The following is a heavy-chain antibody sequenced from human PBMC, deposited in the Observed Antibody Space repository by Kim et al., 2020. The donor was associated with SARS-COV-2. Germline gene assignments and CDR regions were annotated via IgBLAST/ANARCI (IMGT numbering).Heavy chain of an antibody. CDR2: VYHSGST. V-gene: IGHV4-38-2*02. Sequence: SETLSLTCTVSGYSISSGSYWGWIRQPPGKGLEWVGNVYHSGSTYYNPSLGSRVSISVDTSKNQFSLRLSSVTAADTAVYYCTRSFYGAGSPYYGMDVWGQGTTVTVSS. CDR1: GYSISSGSY. CDR3: TRSFYGAGSPYYGMDV. D-gene: IGHD3-10*01. J-gene: IGHJ6*02.